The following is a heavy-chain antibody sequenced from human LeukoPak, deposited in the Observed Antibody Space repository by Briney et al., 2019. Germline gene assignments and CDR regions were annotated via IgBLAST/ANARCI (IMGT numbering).Heavy chain of an antibody. J-gene: IGHJ4*02. CDR2: ISGGGGST. D-gene: IGHD6-19*01. Sequence: GGSLRLSCAASGFTFSSYAMSWVRQAPGKGLEWVSGISGGGGSTYYADSVKGRFTISRDNSKNTLHLQMNSLGAEDTAIYYCATFTSGWSLGYWGQGTLVTVSS. V-gene: IGHV3-23*01. CDR1: GFTFSSYA. CDR3: ATFTSGWSLGY.